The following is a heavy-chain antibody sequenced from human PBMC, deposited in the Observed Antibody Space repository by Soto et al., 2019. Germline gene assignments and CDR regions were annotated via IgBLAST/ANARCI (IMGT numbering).Heavy chain of an antibody. CDR3: ARGGREFKYDILTGYYFDY. J-gene: IGHJ4*02. CDR1: GFTFSSYS. D-gene: IGHD3-9*01. CDR2: ISSSSYI. V-gene: IGHV3-21*01. Sequence: GGSLRLSCAASGFTFSSYSMNWVRQAPGKGLEWVSSISSSSYIYYADSVKGRFTISRDNAKNALYLQMNSLRAEDTAVYYCARGGREFKYDILTGYYFDYWGQGTLVTVSS.